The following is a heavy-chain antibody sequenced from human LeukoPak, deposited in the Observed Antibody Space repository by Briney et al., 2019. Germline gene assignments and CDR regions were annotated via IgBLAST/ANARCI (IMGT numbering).Heavy chain of an antibody. CDR1: GFTFSSYA. CDR3: ARGPYYDFWSGYYVEYYYYGMDV. CDR2: ISYDGSNK. V-gene: IGHV3-30-3*01. J-gene: IGHJ6*02. D-gene: IGHD3-3*01. Sequence: GGSLRLSCAASGFTFSSYAMHWVRQAPGKGLEGVAVISYDGSNKYYADSVKGRFTISRDNSKNTLYLQMNSLRAEDTAVYYCARGPYYDFWSGYYVEYYYYGMDVWGQGTTVTVSS.